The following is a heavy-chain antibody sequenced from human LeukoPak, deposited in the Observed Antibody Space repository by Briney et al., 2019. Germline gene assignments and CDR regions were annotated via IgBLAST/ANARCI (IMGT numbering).Heavy chain of an antibody. CDR3: ARGTDSGSHYYFDY. CDR1: GFTFSDFY. J-gene: IGHJ4*02. V-gene: IGHV3-11*04. Sequence: GGSLRLSCAASGFTFSDFYMSWIRQAPGKGLEWISYISQSGSDINYADSVRGRFTVSRDNAKNSLYLQMNSLRAEDTAVYYCARGTDSGSHYYFDYWGQGTLVTVSS. D-gene: IGHD3-10*01. CDR2: ISQSGSDI.